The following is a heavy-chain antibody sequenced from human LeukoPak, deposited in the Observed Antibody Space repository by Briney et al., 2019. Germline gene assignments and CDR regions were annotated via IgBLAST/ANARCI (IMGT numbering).Heavy chain of an antibody. CDR2: IYHSGST. J-gene: IGHJ1*01. D-gene: IGHD3-16*01. V-gene: IGHV4-4*03. CDR3: SRSELGGVYFQQ. CDR1: GGSISSGNW. Sequence: PETLSLTCAVSGGSISSGNWWSWVRQPPGKGLEWIGQIYHSGSTKYNPSLKSRVTTSLDKSKNQFSLNVTSVTAADTAVYYCSRSELGGVYFQQWGQGTLVTVSS.